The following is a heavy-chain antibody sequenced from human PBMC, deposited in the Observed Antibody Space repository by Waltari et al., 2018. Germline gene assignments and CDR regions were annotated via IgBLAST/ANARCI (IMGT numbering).Heavy chain of an antibody. CDR1: GGTLSSYA. V-gene: IGHV1-69*01. CDR2: IIPIFGTA. Sequence: QVQLVQSGAEVKKPGSSVKVSCKASGGTLSSYAISRVRKAPGQGVGWMGGIIPIFGTANYAQKFQGRVTITADESTSTAYMELSSLRSEDTAVYYCARPYSSSWYGGDYYYYGMDVWGQGTTVTVSS. CDR3: ARPYSSSWYGGDYYYYGMDV. J-gene: IGHJ6*02. D-gene: IGHD6-13*01.